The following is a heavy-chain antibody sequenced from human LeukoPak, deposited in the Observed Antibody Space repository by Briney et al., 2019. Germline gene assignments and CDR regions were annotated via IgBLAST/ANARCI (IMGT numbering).Heavy chain of an antibody. CDR1: GFTFSSYG. V-gene: IGHV3-30*18. D-gene: IGHD3-10*01. Sequence: GGSLRLSCAASGFTFSSYGMHWVRQAPGKGLEWVAVISYDGSNKYYADSVKGRFTISRDSSKNTLFLQMNSLRAEDTAVYYCAKEFDYASRNTFDYWGQGTLVTVSS. CDR3: AKEFDYASRNTFDY. J-gene: IGHJ4*02. CDR2: ISYDGSNK.